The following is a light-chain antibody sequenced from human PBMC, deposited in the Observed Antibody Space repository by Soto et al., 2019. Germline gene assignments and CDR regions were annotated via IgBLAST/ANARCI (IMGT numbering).Light chain of an antibody. V-gene: IGKV3-20*01. CDR3: QQYGSSGT. Sequence: EVVLKQSAGTVSLSPGERATLSCRASQSVSNNYLAWYQQKPGQAPRLLIYGASNRATGIPDRFSGSGSGTDFTLTISRLEPEDFAVYYCQQYGSSGTFGQGTKVDIK. CDR1: QSVSNNY. CDR2: GAS. J-gene: IGKJ1*01.